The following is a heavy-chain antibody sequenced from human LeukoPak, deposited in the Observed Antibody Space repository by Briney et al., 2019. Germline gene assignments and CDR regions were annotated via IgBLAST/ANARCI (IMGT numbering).Heavy chain of an antibody. J-gene: IGHJ6*02. CDR3: REERRRTSGSYGMYDYYGMDV. CDR1: GVSFSGYY. V-gene: IGHV4-34*01. CDR2: INHSGSA. D-gene: IGHD1-26*01. Sequence: ASETLSLTCAVYGVSFSGYYWSWIRQPPGKGLEWIGEINHSGSANYNPSLKSRVTMSIDTSKNHFSLKLISVTAADTAVYYCREERRRTSGSYGMYDYYGMDVWGQGTTVTVSS.